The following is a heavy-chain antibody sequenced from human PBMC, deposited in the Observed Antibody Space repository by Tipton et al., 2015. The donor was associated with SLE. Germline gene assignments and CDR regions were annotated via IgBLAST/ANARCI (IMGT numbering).Heavy chain of an antibody. CDR2: INHSGST. CDR3: ASSGRERWLQPRDY. D-gene: IGHD5-24*01. V-gene: IGHV4-34*01. Sequence: TLSLTCAVYGGSFGGNYWSWIRQPPGKGLEWIGEINHSGSTNYNPSLKSRVTISVDTSKNQFSLKLSSVTAADTAVYYCASSGRERWLQPRDYWGQGTLVTVSS. CDR1: GGSFGGNY. J-gene: IGHJ4*02.